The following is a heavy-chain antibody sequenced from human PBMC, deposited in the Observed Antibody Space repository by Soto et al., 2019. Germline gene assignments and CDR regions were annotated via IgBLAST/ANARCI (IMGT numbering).Heavy chain of an antibody. CDR3: ARMYSSGSGWFHP. V-gene: IGHV4-31*03. Sequence: TLSLTCFVSGYSITAGGYYWSWIRHHPGEGLEWIGSFYSSGSIIYNPSLRSRVSISGDTSSNQFSMSLTSVTAADTARYYCARMYSSGSGWFHPWGQGTLVTVSS. CDR1: GYSITAGGYY. D-gene: IGHD6-19*01. CDR2: FYSSGSI. J-gene: IGHJ5*02.